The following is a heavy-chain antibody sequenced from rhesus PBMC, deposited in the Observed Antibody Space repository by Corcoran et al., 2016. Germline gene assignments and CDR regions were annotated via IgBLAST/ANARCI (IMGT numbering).Heavy chain of an antibody. CDR3: VRGSVCSSGYCSWLDY. V-gene: IGHV4-65*01. Sequence: QVQLQESGPRLVKPSETLSLTCAVSGGSISDSNWWTWIRQPPGKGLEFIGFISGRSGSTYYNPSLKSRVTISTDTSKSQFSLNLSSVTAADTAMYYCVRGSVCSSGYCSWLDYWGQGVLVTVSS. D-gene: IGHD2-15*01. J-gene: IGHJ4*01. CDR1: GGSISDSNW. CDR2: ISGRSGST.